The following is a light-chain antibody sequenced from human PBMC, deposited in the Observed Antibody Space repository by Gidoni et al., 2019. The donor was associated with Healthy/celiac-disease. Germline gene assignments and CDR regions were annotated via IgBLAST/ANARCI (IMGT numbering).Light chain of an antibody. V-gene: IGKV3-20*01. J-gene: IGKJ4*01. CDR1: QSVSSSY. CDR3: QQYGSSPLT. Sequence: QSPGTLSLSPGERATLSCRASQSVSSSYLAWYQQKPGQAPRLLIYGASSRATGIPDRFSGSGSGTDFTLTISRLEPEDFAVYYCQQYGSSPLTFGGGTKVEIK. CDR2: GAS.